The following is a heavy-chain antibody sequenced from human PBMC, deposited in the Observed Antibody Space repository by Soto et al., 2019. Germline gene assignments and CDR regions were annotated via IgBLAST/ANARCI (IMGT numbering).Heavy chain of an antibody. CDR2: LIPVFDTP. D-gene: IGHD4-4*01. V-gene: IGHV1-69*01. J-gene: IGHJ6*02. CDR3: ASTPVTGRYSYYGMDA. Sequence: QVQPVQSGSEVKKPGSSVRVSCKTGSFYAVSWVRQAPGQGLEWMGGLIPVFDTPSYAQKFQGRVTITEDESKSTAYMELSSLRSEDTALYYCASTPVTGRYSYYGMDAWDQGIAVTVSS. CDR1: GSFYA.